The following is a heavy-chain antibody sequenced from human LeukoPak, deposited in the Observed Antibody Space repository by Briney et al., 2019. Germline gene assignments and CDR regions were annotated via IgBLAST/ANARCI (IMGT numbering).Heavy chain of an antibody. CDR2: IKSKANSYAT. D-gene: IGHD6-6*01. CDR1: GFTFSSYS. CDR3: TRLGIAGRPNYYGLDV. J-gene: IGHJ6*02. V-gene: IGHV3-73*01. Sequence: GGSLRLSCAASGFTFSSYSMNWVRQASGKGLEWVARIKSKANSYATAYAASVKGRFTISRDDLKNTAYLQMSSLKTEDTAVYYCTRLGIAGRPNYYGLDVWGQGTTVTVSS.